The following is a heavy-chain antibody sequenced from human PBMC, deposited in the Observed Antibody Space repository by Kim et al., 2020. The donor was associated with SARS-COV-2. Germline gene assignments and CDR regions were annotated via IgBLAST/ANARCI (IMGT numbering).Heavy chain of an antibody. V-gene: IGHV3-74*01. CDR2: TRT. D-gene: IGHD3-10*01. CDR3: ARHITTTMDV. Sequence: TRTSYADSVKGRFTISRGNAKNTLYLQMNSLRAEDTAIYYCARHITTTMDVWGQGTTVTVSS. J-gene: IGHJ6*02.